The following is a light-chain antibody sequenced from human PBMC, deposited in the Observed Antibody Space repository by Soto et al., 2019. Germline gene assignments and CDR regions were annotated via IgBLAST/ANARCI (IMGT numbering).Light chain of an antibody. V-gene: IGLV2-14*01. CDR1: SSDVGNYNY. CDR3: SSFTSGTTYV. J-gene: IGLJ1*01. Sequence: SVLPQSASVSVSPGQSITISCTGASSDVGNYNYVSWYQQHPGEVPKLIIFNVNNRPSGVSNRFSGSKSGNTASLTISGLQAEDEADYYCSSFTSGTTYVFGTGTKVTVL. CDR2: NVN.